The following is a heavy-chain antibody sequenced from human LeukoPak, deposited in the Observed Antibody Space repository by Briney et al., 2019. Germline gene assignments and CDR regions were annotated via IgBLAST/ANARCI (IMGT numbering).Heavy chain of an antibody. CDR3: ARDQEYSSSWYHGAFDI. J-gene: IGHJ3*02. V-gene: IGHV4-31*03. CDR2: IYYSGST. D-gene: IGHD6-13*01. CDR1: GGSISSGGYY. Sequence: SETLSLTCTVSGGSISSGGYYWSWIRQHPGKGLEWIGYIYYSGSTYYSPSLKSRVTISVDTSKNQFSLKLSSVTAADTAVYYCARDQEYSSSWYHGAFDIWGQGTMVTVSS.